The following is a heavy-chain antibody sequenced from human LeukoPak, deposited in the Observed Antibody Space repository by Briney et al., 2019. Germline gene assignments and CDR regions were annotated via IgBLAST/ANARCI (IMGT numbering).Heavy chain of an antibody. V-gene: IGHV1-69*02. CDR2: IITILGVA. D-gene: IGHD2-2*02. Sequence: SVKVSCKASGGTFCSDIISWVRQAPGQGLEWRWRIITILGVANYAQKIQGSVAITADKTTSTAYMELSSLRSEETAVYYCATVASVGYMFDYWGKGTLVTVSS. CDR3: ATVASVGYMFDY. CDR1: GGTFCSDI. J-gene: IGHJ4*02.